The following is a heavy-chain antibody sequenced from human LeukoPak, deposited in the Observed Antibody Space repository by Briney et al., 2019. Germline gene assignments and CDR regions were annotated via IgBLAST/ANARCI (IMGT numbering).Heavy chain of an antibody. D-gene: IGHD6-19*01. CDR2: FDPEDGEI. CDR1: GYTLTELS. Sequence: ASVKVSCKVSGYTLTELSMHWVRQAPGKGLEWMGGFDPEDGEIIYAQKFQGRVTMTEDTSTDTAYMELSSLRSEDTAVYFCATKQWLVRGDAFDIWGQGTLVTVSS. J-gene: IGHJ3*02. V-gene: IGHV1-24*01. CDR3: ATKQWLVRGDAFDI.